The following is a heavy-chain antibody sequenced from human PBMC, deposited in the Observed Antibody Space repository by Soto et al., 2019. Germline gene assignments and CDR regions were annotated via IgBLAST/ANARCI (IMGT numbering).Heavy chain of an antibody. J-gene: IGHJ3*02. D-gene: IGHD3-22*01. V-gene: IGHV1-69*13. CDR2: IIPIFGIA. CDR3: ARVDPYYHDSSGYCAIDI. CDR1: GGTFSSYA. Sequence: SVKVSCKASGGTFSSYAISWVRQAPGQGLEWMGGIIPIFGIANYAQKFQGRVTITADESTSTAYMELSSLRSEDTAVYYCARVDPYYHDSSGYCAIDIWGQRTMVTVAS.